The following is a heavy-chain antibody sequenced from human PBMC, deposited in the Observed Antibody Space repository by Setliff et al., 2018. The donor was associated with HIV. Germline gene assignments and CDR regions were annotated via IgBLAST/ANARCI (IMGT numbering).Heavy chain of an antibody. Sequence: LSLTCTVSGGSLSSGSYYWSWIRQPAGKGLEWIGRIYTSGSTNYNPSLKSRVTISVDTSKNQFSLKLSSVTAADTAVYYCARGLPSVWGQGTLVTVSS. CDR1: GGSLSSGSYY. J-gene: IGHJ4*02. CDR3: ARGLPSV. CDR2: IYTSGST. V-gene: IGHV4-61*02.